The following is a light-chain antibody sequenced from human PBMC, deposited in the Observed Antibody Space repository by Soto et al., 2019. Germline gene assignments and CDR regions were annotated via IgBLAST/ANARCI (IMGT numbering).Light chain of an antibody. CDR3: ISYTSSSTWV. V-gene: IGLV2-14*01. Sequence: QSALTQPASVSGSPGQSITISCTGTSSDVGGYNYVSWNQQHPGKAPKLMIYEVSNRPSGVSDRFSGSRSGNTASLTISGLQAEDKSDYYCISYTSSSTWVFGGGTQLTVL. J-gene: IGLJ7*01. CDR2: EVS. CDR1: SSDVGGYNY.